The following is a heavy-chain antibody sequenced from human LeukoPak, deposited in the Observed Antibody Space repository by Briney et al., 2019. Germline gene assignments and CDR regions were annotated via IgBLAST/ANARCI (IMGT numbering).Heavy chain of an antibody. CDR2: IKQDGTEK. D-gene: IGHD2-8*01. V-gene: IGHV3-7*03. J-gene: IGHJ4*02. CDR3: AKDPDCTSGVCYTFFDY. CDR1: GFTFSNYW. Sequence: GGSLRLSCAASGFTFSNYWMSWVRQAPGKGLEWVAHIKQDGTEKYYVDSVKGRFTISRDNAKNSLFLQMNSLRAEDTAVYYCAKDPDCTSGVCYTFFDYWGQGTLVTVSS.